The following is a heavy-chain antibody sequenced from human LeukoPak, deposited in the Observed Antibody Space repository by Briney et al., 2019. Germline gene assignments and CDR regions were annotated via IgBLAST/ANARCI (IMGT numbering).Heavy chain of an antibody. V-gene: IGHV1-2*02. J-gene: IGHJ4*02. CDR2: INPNSGGT. D-gene: IGHD5-18*01. CDR1: GYTFTGYY. CDR3: ARVVRIQLWTMDFDY. Sequence: GASVKVSCEASGYTFTGYYMHWVRQAPGQGLEWMGWINPNSGGTNYAQKFQGRVTMTRDTSISTAYMELSRLRSDDTAVYYCARVVRIQLWTMDFDYWGQGTLVTVSS.